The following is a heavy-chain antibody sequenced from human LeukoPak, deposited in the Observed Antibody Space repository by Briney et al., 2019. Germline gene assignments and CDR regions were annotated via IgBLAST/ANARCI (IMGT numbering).Heavy chain of an antibody. CDR3: ARVPLRFLSWFDP. D-gene: IGHD3-3*01. CDR1: GGPFSGYY. V-gene: IGHV4-34*01. CDR2: INHSGST. J-gene: IGHJ5*02. Sequence: SETLSLTCAVYGGPFSGYYWRWIREPTGKGLEWIGEINHSGSTNYNPSLKSRVTISVDTSKNQFSLKLSSVTAADTAVYYCARVPLRFLSWFDPWGQGTLVTVSS.